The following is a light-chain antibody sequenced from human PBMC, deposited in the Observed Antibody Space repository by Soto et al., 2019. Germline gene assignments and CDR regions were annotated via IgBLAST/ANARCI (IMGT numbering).Light chain of an antibody. CDR2: GAS. CDR1: QSVSSSY. V-gene: IGKV3-20*01. Sequence: EIVLTQSPGTLSLSPGERATLSCRASQSVSSSYLAWYQQKPGQAPRPLIYGASSRATGIPDRFSGSGSGTDFTLTISRLETQDFAVYYCHQYGSSPPYTFGQGTKLEIK. CDR3: HQYGSSPPYT. J-gene: IGKJ2*01.